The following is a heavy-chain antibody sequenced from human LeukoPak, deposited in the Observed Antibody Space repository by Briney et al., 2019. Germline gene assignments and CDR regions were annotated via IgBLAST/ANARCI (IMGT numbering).Heavy chain of an antibody. V-gene: IGHV1-18*01. J-gene: IGHJ4*02. D-gene: IGHD6-13*01. CDR1: GYIFSNYG. Sequence: ASVKVSCKASGYIFSNYGISWVRQAPGQGLEWMAWISTYNGDTNYAQKLQGRVTMTTDTSTTTAYMELRSLRSDDTAVYYCARARSSSSDYWGQGTLVTVSS. CDR3: ARARSSSSDY. CDR2: ISTYNGDT.